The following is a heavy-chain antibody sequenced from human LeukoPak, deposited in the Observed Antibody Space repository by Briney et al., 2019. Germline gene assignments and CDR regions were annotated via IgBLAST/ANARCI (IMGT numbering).Heavy chain of an antibody. CDR2: MSYSGRT. CDR1: GFTFSSYW. V-gene: IGHV4-39*07. J-gene: IGHJ5*02. CDR3: ARSPQGTATTANWLDP. D-gene: IGHD4-17*01. Sequence: GSLRLSCAASGFTFSSYWMSWVRQAPGKGLEWIGSMSYSGRTYYNPSLKTRVTVSLDTSKNQFSLNLISVTAADTAVYYCARSPQGTATTANWLDPWGQGTLVTVSS.